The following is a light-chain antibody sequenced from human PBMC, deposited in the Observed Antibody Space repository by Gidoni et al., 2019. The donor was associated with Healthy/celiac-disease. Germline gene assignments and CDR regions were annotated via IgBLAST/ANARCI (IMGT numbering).Light chain of an antibody. V-gene: IGKV1-9*01. CDR1: QGISSY. J-gene: IGKJ4*01. CDR3: QQLNSYPLT. Sequence: DIQLTQSPSFLSASVGDRVTITCRASQGISSYLAWYQQKPGKAPKLLIYAASTLQSGVPSRFSDSGSGTEFTLTISSLQPEDFATYYCQQLNSYPLTFGGETKVEIK. CDR2: AAS.